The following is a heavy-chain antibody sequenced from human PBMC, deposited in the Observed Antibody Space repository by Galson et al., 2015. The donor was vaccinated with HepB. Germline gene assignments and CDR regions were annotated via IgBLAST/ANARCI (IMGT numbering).Heavy chain of an antibody. CDR2: ILHDGSIK. D-gene: IGHD2-15*01. J-gene: IGHJ6*02. V-gene: IGHV3-30*04. CDR1: GSPFNTYA. CDR3: ARVWARGGYTRWGNYYHGMDV. Sequence: SLRLSCAASGSPFNTYALHWLRQAPGKGLEWVAGILHDGSIKYNMDSGKGRFTISRDNSKDSVYLQLDYLRVEDTAVYYCARVWARGGYTRWGNYYHGMDVWGQGTAVTVSS.